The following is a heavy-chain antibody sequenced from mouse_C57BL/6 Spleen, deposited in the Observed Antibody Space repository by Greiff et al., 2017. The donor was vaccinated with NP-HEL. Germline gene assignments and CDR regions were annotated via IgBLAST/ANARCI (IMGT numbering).Heavy chain of an antibody. V-gene: IGHV5-9*01. CDR3: ARDGYDVDAMDY. J-gene: IGHJ3*01. CDR1: GFTFSSYT. D-gene: IGHD2-2*01. Sequence: EVMLVESGGGLVKPGGSLKLSCAASGFTFSSYTMSWVRQTPEKRLEWVATISGGGGNTYYPDSVKGRFTISRDNAKNTLYLQMSSLRSEDTALYYCARDGYDVDAMDYWGQGTLVTVSA. CDR2: ISGGGGNT.